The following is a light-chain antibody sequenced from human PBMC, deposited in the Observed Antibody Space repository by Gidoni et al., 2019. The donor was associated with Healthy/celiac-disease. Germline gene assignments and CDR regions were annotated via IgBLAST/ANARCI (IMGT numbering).Light chain of an antibody. J-gene: IGKJ5*01. V-gene: IGKV1-39*01. Sequence: DIQMTQSPSSLSASVGDRVTITCRASQSISSYLNWYQQKPGKAPKLLIYAASSLKSGVPSRFSGSGSGTDFTLTISSLQPEDFATYYCQQSYSTPPVVGITFGQGTRLEIK. CDR2: AAS. CDR3: QQSYSTPPVVGIT. CDR1: QSISSY.